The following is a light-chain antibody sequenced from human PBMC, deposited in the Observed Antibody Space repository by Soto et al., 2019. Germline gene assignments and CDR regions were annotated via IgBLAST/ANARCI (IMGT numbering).Light chain of an antibody. V-gene: IGKV4-1*01. CDR3: QQYYSIPYT. CDR1: QSILYSTNNTNY. CDR2: WAS. J-gene: IGKJ2*01. Sequence: DIVMTQSPESLAVSLGERATINCKSSQSILYSTNNTNYLGWYQQKPGHPPRLLIYWASTRESGVPDRFSGNGSRTDFTLTISSLQAEDVAVYYCQQYYSIPYTFGQGTKLEIK.